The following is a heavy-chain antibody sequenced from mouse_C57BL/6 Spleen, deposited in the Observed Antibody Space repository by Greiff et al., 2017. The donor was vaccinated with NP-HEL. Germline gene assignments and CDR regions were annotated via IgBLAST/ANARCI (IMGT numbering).Heavy chain of an antibody. CDR3: AMWDDYDGVYAMDY. CDR2: IHPSDSDT. J-gene: IGHJ4*01. Sequence: QVQLKQPGAELVKPGASVKVSCKASGYTFTSYWMHWVKQRPGQGLEWIGRIHPSDSDTNYNQKFKGKATLTVDKSSSTAYMQLSSLTSEDSAVYYCAMWDDYDGVYAMDYWGQGTSVTVSS. CDR1: GYTFTSYW. D-gene: IGHD2-4*01. V-gene: IGHV1-74*01.